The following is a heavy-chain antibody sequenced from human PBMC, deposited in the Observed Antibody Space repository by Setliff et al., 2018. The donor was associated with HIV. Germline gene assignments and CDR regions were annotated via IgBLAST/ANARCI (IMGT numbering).Heavy chain of an antibody. CDR1: GVSISNYY. CDR3: ARGLYGSGSFFFDA. CDR2: IYTSGNT. J-gene: IGHJ4*03. D-gene: IGHD3-10*01. Sequence: SETLSLTCTVSGVSISNYYWSWIRQPAGKGLEWIGRIYTSGNTNYNPSLKSRVTMSVDTSMNQFSLRLTSVTTADTAVYYCARGLYGSGSFFFDAWGQGAQVTVSS. V-gene: IGHV4-4*07.